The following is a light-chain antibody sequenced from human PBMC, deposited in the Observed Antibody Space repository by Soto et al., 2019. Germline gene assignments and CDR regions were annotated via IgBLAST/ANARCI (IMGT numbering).Light chain of an antibody. CDR2: GAS. CDR3: QQHLGRHT. Sequence: EIVLTQSPGTLSLSPWEIATLSCWASQSISSSYLAWYQQKPGQAPRLLMYGASSRATGIPDRFSGSGSGTDFTLTISSLEPEDSAVYYCQQHLGRHTFGQGTKVDIK. V-gene: IGKV3-20*01. J-gene: IGKJ1*01. CDR1: QSISSSY.